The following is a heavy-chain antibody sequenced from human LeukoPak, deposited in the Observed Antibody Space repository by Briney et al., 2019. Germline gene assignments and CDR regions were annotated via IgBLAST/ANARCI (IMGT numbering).Heavy chain of an antibody. Sequence: GGSLRLSCTASGFTFGDYAMSWFRQAPGKGLEWVGFIRSKAYGGTTEYAASVKGRFTISRDDSKSIAYLQMNSLKTEDTAVYYCMGVSTVTTFAFDYWGQGTLVTVSS. CDR2: IRSKAYGGTT. CDR1: GFTFGDYA. D-gene: IGHD4-17*01. J-gene: IGHJ4*02. V-gene: IGHV3-49*03. CDR3: MGVSTVTTFAFDY.